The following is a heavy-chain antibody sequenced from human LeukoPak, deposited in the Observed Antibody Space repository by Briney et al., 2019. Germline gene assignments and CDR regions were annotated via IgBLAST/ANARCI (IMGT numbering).Heavy chain of an antibody. V-gene: IGHV1-8*03. Sequence: ASVKVSCKASGYTFTSYDINWVRQATGQGLEWMGWMNPNSGNTGYAQKFQGRVTITRNTSISTAYMELSSLRSEDTAVYYCARRKRYCTNGVCPPYYFDYWGQGTLATVSS. CDR3: ARRKRYCTNGVCPPYYFDY. CDR2: MNPNSGNT. J-gene: IGHJ4*02. D-gene: IGHD2-8*01. CDR1: GYTFTSYD.